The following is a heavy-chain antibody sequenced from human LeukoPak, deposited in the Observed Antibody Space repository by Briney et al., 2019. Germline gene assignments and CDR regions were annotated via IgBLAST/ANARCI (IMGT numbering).Heavy chain of an antibody. CDR2: IIPIFGTA. CDR3: ASYYYDSSGYYSIDY. CDR1: GGTFSSYA. D-gene: IGHD3-22*01. V-gene: IGHV1-69*13. J-gene: IGHJ4*02. Sequence: SVKVSCKASGGTFSSYAISWVRQAPGQGLEWMGGIIPIFGTANYAQKFQGRVTITADESTSTAYMELSSLRSEDTAVYYCASYYYDSSGYYSIDYWGQGTLVTVSS.